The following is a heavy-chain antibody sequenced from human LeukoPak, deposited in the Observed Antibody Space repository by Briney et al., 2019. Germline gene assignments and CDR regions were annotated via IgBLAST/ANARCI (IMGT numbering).Heavy chain of an antibody. V-gene: IGHV3-7*03. CDR1: GFTFSNFW. D-gene: IGHD2-21*02. J-gene: IGHJ4*02. CDR3: AKHRRSSLVTTYFDA. Sequence: HAGGSLRLSCAASGFTFSNFWMSWVRQAPGKGLEWVANIKQDGGEKYYLGSVKGRFTISRDNAKNTLYLQLNSLRLNDTAIFYCAKHRRSSLVTTYFDAWGQGILVAVSS. CDR2: IKQDGGEK.